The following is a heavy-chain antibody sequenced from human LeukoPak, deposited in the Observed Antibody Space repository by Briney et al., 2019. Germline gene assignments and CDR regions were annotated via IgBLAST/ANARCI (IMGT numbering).Heavy chain of an antibody. CDR3: ARDRGAYYDILTGQTTDAFDI. Sequence: SETLSLTCAVYGGSFSGYYWSWIRQPPGKGLEGIGEINHSGSTNYNPSLKSRVTISVDTSKNQFSLKLSSVTAADTAVYYCARDRGAYYDILTGQTTDAFDIWGQGTMVTVSS. D-gene: IGHD3-9*01. J-gene: IGHJ3*02. V-gene: IGHV4-34*01. CDR1: GGSFSGYY. CDR2: INHSGST.